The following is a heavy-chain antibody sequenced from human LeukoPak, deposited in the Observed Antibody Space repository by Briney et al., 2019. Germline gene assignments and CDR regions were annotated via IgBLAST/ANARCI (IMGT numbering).Heavy chain of an antibody. CDR2: TYYRSKWYN. D-gene: IGHD5-12*01. V-gene: IGHV6-1*01. CDR3: AREGDDSGYALYYFDY. Sequence: SQTLSLTCAISGDSVSSNSAAWNWIRQSPSRGLEWLGRTYYRSKWYNDYAVSVKSRITINPDTSKNQFSLQLNSVTPEDTAVYYCAREGDDSGYALYYFDYWGQEPLVPVSS. CDR1: GDSVSSNSAA. J-gene: IGHJ4*02.